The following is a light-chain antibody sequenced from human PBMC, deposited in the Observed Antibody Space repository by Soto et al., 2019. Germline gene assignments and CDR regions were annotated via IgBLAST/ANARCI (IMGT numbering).Light chain of an antibody. CDR1: ETILYGSNNKNY. CDR2: WAS. J-gene: IGKJ3*01. V-gene: IGKV4-1*01. CDR3: HQYYSPPFA. Sequence: IVMTQSPDSLGVSLGERATINCKSNETILYGSNNKNYLSWYQQKPGQPPNLLIYWASTRKYGVPERFSGSGSGTDFTHSISNLQAEDVAVYYCHQYYSPPFAFGPGTKVHL.